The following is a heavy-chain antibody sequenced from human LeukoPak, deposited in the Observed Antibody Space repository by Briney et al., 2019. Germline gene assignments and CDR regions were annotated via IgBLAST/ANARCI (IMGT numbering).Heavy chain of an antibody. CDR3: AGQYWYFDL. V-gene: IGHV4-4*09. CDR2: IYTSGST. J-gene: IGHJ2*01. CDR1: GGSISSYY. Sequence: SETLSLTCTVSGGSISSYYWSWIRQPPGKGLEWIGYIYTSGSTNYNPSLKSRVTISVDTSKNQFSLKLSSVTAADTAVYYCAGQYWYFDLWGRGTLVTVSS.